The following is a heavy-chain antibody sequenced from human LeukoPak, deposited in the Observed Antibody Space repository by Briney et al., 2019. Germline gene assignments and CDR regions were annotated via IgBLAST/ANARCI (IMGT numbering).Heavy chain of an antibody. Sequence: GGSLRLSCAASGFTFSSYSMNWVRQAPGKGLEWVSSISSSSRYIYYADSPKGRFTISRDNAKSSLYLQMNSLRAEDTAVYYCARGFDYSNYGIFDYWGQGTLVTVSS. CDR2: ISSSSRYI. D-gene: IGHD4-11*01. J-gene: IGHJ4*02. CDR3: ARGFDYSNYGIFDY. V-gene: IGHV3-21*01. CDR1: GFTFSSYS.